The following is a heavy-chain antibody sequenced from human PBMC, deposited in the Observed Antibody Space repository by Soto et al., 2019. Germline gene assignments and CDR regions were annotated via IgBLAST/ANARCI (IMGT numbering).Heavy chain of an antibody. CDR1: GFTFSSYA. Sequence: EVQLLESGGGLVQPGGSLRLSCAASGFTFSSYAMSWVRQAPGKGLEWVSAISGSGGSTYYADSVKGRFIISRDNSKNTLYLQMNSLRAEDTAVYYCAKDPYYYDSSGYYPPPQINWFDPWGQGTLVTVSS. D-gene: IGHD3-22*01. CDR3: AKDPYYYDSSGYYPPPQINWFDP. CDR2: ISGSGGST. V-gene: IGHV3-23*01. J-gene: IGHJ5*02.